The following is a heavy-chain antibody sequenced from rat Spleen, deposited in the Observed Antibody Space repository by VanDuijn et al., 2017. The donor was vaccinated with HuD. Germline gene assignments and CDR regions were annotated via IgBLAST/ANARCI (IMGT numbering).Heavy chain of an antibody. V-gene: IGHV5-25*01. Sequence: EVQLVESGGGLVQPGRSLKLSCVASGFTFNNYWMSWIRQAPTKGLEWVASITTGGDDTYYRDSVKGRFTISRDNAKSTLYLQMDSLRSEDTATYYCARHYGGYSEYVMDAWGQGASVTVSS. CDR1: GFTFNNYW. J-gene: IGHJ4*01. CDR2: ITTGGDDT. CDR3: ARHYGGYSEYVMDA. D-gene: IGHD1-11*01.